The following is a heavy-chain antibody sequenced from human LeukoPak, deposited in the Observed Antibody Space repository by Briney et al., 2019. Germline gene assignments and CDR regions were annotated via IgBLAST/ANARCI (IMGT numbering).Heavy chain of an antibody. CDR2: IYYSGST. CDR3: ARRNWYDGGY. Sequence: SETLSLTCTVSGGSISSSSYYWGWIRQPPGKGLEWIGSIYYSGSTYYNPSLKSRVTISVDTSKNQFSLKLSSVTAADTAVYYCARRNWYDGGYWGQGTLVTVSS. V-gene: IGHV4-39*01. CDR1: GGSISSSSYY. J-gene: IGHJ4*02. D-gene: IGHD1-1*01.